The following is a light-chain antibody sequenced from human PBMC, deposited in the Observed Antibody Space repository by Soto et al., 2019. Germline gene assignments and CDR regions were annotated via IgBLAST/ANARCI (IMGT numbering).Light chain of an antibody. CDR2: GAS. CDR3: QQYNTYWT. J-gene: IGKJ1*01. Sequence: EIVLTQSPGTLSLSPGERATLSCRASQSVSSSYLAWYQQKPGQAPRLLIYGASSRATGIPDRFSGSGSGTDFTLTISRLEPEDFATYYCQQYNTYWTFGQGTKVEI. CDR1: QSVSSSY. V-gene: IGKV3-20*01.